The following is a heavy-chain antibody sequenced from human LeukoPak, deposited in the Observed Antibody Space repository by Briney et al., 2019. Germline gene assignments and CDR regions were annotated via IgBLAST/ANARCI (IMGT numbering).Heavy chain of an antibody. CDR3: AVIDSNAWQVGFDY. V-gene: IGHV3-7*01. Sequence: GGSLRLSCAASGFTLSFYWMSWVRQAPGKGLEWVANIRQNGSEKNYADSVKGRFSVSRDNAKNSLYLQMKSLRAEDTAVYYCAVIDSNAWQVGFDYWGQGTLVTVSS. J-gene: IGHJ4*02. CDR2: IRQNGSEK. D-gene: IGHD3-16*02. CDR1: GFTLSFYW.